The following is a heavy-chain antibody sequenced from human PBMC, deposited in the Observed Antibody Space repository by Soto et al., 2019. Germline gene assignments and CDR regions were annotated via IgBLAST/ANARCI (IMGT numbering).Heavy chain of an antibody. Sequence: GGSLRLSCAASGFTFTDYAMSWVRQAPGKGLEWVSAINNNGGNTHYADSVKGHFTFSRDNPKNTLYLQMNSLRAEDTAVYYCAKKGTMTGTGYFDYWGQGALVTVSS. CDR3: AKKGTMTGTGYFDY. CDR2: INNNGGNT. D-gene: IGHD3-9*01. CDR1: GFTFTDYA. J-gene: IGHJ4*02. V-gene: IGHV3-23*01.